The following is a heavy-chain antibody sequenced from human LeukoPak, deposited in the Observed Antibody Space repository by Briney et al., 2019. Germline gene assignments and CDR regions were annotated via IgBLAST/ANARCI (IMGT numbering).Heavy chain of an antibody. V-gene: IGHV4-4*02. CDR1: GGSISSSNW. J-gene: IGHJ4*02. D-gene: IGHD6-13*01. CDR3: ARHGLAAAGMYDY. Sequence: SGTLSLTCAVSGGSISSSNWWSWVRQPPGQGLEWIGEIYHSGSTNYNPSLKSRVTISVDKSKNQFSLKLSSVTAADTAVYYCARHGLAAAGMYDYWGQGTLVTVSS. CDR2: IYHSGST.